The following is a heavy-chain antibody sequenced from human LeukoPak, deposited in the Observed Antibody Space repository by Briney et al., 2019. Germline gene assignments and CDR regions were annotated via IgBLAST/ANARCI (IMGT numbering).Heavy chain of an antibody. V-gene: IGHV4-34*01. J-gene: IGHJ4*02. D-gene: IGHD5-12*01. CDR1: GGSFSGYY. Sequence: SETLSLTCAVYGGSFSGYYWSWIRQPPGKGLEWIGEINHSGSTNYNPSLKSRVTISVDTSKNQFSLKLSSVTAADTAVYYCARGPQRRSGYGLPLDYWGQGTLVTVSS. CDR3: ARGPQRRSGYGLPLDY. CDR2: INHSGST.